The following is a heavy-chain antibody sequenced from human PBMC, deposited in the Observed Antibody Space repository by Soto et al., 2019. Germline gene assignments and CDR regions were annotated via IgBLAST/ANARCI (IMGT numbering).Heavy chain of an antibody. J-gene: IGHJ4*02. CDR2: IYPGDSDT. CDR1: GYSFSSYW. CDR3: ARHTSGWYKASFDY. D-gene: IGHD6-19*01. V-gene: IGHV5-51*01. Sequence: GESLKISCKGSGYSFSSYWIGWVRQMPGKGLECMGIIYPGDSDTRYSPSFQGQVTISADKSISTAFLQWSSLKASDTAMYYCARHTSGWYKASFDYWGQGTLVTSPQ.